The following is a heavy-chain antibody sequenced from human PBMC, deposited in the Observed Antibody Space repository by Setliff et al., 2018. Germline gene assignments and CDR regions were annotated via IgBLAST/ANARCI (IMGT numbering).Heavy chain of an antibody. CDR2: IYYSGNSNYDT. D-gene: IGHD2-8*02. CDR1: GGSISDYY. V-gene: IGHV4-59*03. CDR3: TVYNTGSSKDHY. Sequence: SETLSLTCTVSGGSISDYYWNWIRQPPGKGLEWIGYIYYSGNSNYDTNYNPSLKSRVTISVDTSKNQFSLKLSSVTAADTALYYCTVYNTGSSKDHYWGQGTPVTVSS. J-gene: IGHJ4*02.